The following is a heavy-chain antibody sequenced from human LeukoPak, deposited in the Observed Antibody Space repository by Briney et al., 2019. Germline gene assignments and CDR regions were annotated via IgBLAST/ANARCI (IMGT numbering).Heavy chain of an antibody. CDR1: GGSISHNY. J-gene: IGHJ4*02. D-gene: IGHD1-1*01. V-gene: IGHV4-59*01. CDR2: IYYSGST. Sequence: SEILSLTCTVSGGSISHNYWSWIRQPPGKGLESIGFIYYSGSTNSNPSLQSRVTITVDTSRNQFFLNLRSVTAADTALYYCARYMRASGTYDFDYWGQGTLVTVSS. CDR3: ARYMRASGTYDFDY.